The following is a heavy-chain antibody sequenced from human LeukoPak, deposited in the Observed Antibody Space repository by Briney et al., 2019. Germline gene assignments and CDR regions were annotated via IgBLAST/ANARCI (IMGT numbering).Heavy chain of an antibody. V-gene: IGHV5-51*01. D-gene: IGHD5-24*01. CDR3: ARRRDGYNYVGTDY. CDR2: IYPGDSDT. Sequence: GESLKFSCKGSGYNFTNYWIGWVRQMPGKGLEWMGIIYPGDSDTTYSPSFQGQVTISADKSISTAYLQWSSLKASDTAMYYCARRRDGYNYVGTDYWGQGTLVTVSS. J-gene: IGHJ4*02. CDR1: GYNFTNYW.